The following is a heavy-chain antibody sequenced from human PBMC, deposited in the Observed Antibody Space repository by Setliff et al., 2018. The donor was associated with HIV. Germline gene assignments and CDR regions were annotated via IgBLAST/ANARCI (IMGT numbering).Heavy chain of an antibody. CDR3: ARGQLKPTGYFFDY. V-gene: IGHV3-23*03. CDR1: GFTFSTYA. Sequence: PGGSLRLSCVASGFTFSTYAMSWVRQVPGKGLEWVSVIYSDGSSTYYADSVKGRFTISRDNSKNTLYLQMNSLRAEDTAIYYCARGQLKPTGYFFDYWGLGTLVTVSS. CDR2: IYSDGSST. J-gene: IGHJ4*02. D-gene: IGHD1-1*01.